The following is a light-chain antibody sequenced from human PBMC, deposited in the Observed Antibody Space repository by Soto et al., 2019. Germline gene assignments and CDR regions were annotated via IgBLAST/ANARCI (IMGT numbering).Light chain of an antibody. CDR1: SSNIGSNT. CDR3: CSYAGSSYV. Sequence: QSVLTQAPSASGTPGQRVTISCSGSSSNIGSNTVSWYQQVPGTAPKLLIYSNDQRPSGVPDRFSGSKSGNTASLTISGLQAEDEADYYCCSYAGSSYVFGTGTKVTVL. J-gene: IGLJ1*01. V-gene: IGLV1-44*01. CDR2: SND.